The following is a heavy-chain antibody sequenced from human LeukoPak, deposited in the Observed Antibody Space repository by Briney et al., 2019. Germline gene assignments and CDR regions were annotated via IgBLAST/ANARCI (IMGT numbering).Heavy chain of an antibody. CDR3: ARHSRDVDTAMVIGLDY. CDR1: GGSFSGYY. D-gene: IGHD5-18*01. J-gene: IGHJ4*02. Sequence: SETLSLTCAVYGGSFSGYYWSWIRQPPGKGLEWIGEINHSGSTNYNPSLKSRVTISVDTSKNQFSLKLSSVTAADTAVYYCARHSRDVDTAMVIGLDYWGQGTLVTVSS. V-gene: IGHV4-34*01. CDR2: INHSGST.